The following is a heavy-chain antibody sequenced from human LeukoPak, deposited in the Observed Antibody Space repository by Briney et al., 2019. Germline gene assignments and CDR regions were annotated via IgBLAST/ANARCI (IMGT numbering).Heavy chain of an antibody. V-gene: IGHV3-23*01. CDR3: AKAASGNWNDVSDY. D-gene: IGHD1-20*01. CDR1: GFTFSTYA. J-gene: IGHJ4*02. CDR2: ISGRGVST. Sequence: GESLRLSCAASGFTFSTYAMSWVRQAPGKGLEWVSAISGRGVSTSYADSVRGRFTISRDNSKNTLYLQMNSLRAEDTAVYYCAKAASGNWNDVSDYWGQGTLVTVSS.